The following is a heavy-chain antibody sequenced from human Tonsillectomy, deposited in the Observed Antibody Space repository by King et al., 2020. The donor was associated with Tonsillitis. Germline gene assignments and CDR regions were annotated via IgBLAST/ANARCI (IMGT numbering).Heavy chain of an antibody. CDR1: GHTLTDLS. CDR2: YDLEDGET. J-gene: IGHJ4*02. Sequence: VQLVQSGAEVKRPGASVKVSCKVSGHTLTDLSIHWVRQAPGKGLEWMGGYDLEDGETTYAQNYEARVTMTEDTSTDTAYMELCSLTYEDTAVYYCATDMRQGISGTGDYWGQGTLVTVSS. CDR3: ATDMRQGISGTGDY. D-gene: IGHD1-20*01. V-gene: IGHV1-24*01.